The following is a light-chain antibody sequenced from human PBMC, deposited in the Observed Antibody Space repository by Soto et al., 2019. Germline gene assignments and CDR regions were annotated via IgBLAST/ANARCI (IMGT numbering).Light chain of an antibody. Sequence: DIQMTQSPTSLSASVGGRVTFTCRASQGVAKDLAWYQQKPGKAPKRLIYAAFSLQSGVPSRFSGSGGGTEFTLTISSLQPEDFATYYCLQHNSYPLTFGGGTKVDIK. CDR2: AAF. CDR3: LQHNSYPLT. J-gene: IGKJ4*01. V-gene: IGKV1-17*01. CDR1: QGVAKD.